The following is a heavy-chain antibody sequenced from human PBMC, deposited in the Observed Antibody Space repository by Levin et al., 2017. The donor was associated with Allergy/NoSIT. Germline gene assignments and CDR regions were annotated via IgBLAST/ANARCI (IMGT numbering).Heavy chain of an antibody. V-gene: IGHV4/OR15-8*02. CDR3: ARGLAWFGMTAYIEF. D-gene: IGHD3-10*01. J-gene: IGHJ4*02. Sequence: KSSETLSLTCTVSGGSITTNNWWIWVRQPPGKGLEWIGEIYHGGNTNYNPSLKSRVSITIDKSKNQFSLTLNAMTAADTAVYYCARGLAWFGMTAYIEFWGQGTLVTVSS. CDR1: GGSITTNNW. CDR2: IYHGGNT.